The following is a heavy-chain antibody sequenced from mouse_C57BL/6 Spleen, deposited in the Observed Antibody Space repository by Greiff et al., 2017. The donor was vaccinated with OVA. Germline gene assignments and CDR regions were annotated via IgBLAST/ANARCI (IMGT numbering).Heavy chain of an antibody. CDR3: ARAGNYSNYVGFAY. J-gene: IGHJ3*01. CDR1: GYTFTSYW. CDR2: IYPGSGST. Sequence: QVQLKQPGAELVKPGASVKMSCKASGYTFTSYWITWVKQRPGQGLEWIGDIYPGSGSTNYNEKFKSKATLTVDTSSSTAYMQLSSLTSEDSAVYYCARAGNYSNYVGFAYWGQGTLVTVSA. V-gene: IGHV1-55*01. D-gene: IGHD2-5*01.